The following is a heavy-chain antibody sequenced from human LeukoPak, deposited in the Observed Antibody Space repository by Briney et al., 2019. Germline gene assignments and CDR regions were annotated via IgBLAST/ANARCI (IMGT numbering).Heavy chain of an antibody. CDR2: IYYTGST. D-gene: IGHD3-10*01. Sequence: SETLSLTCTVSGGSITSSYWSWIRQPPGKGLEWIGYIYYTGSTHYNPSLKSRATISVDTSKNQFSLELSSVTAADTAVYYCARLGGSARMDFWGQGTTVTVSS. CDR3: ARLGGSARMDF. CDR1: GGSITSSY. V-gene: IGHV4-59*08. J-gene: IGHJ6*02.